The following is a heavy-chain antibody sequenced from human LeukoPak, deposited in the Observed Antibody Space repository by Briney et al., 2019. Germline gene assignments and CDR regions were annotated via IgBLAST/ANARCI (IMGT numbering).Heavy chain of an antibody. D-gene: IGHD6-6*01. J-gene: IGHJ4*02. Sequence: SETLSLTCTVSGGSISTYLCTWIRQPPGKGLEWIGYVSNSGSTNYNPSLKSRVTISVDTSKNQFSLKLNSLTPADTAVYYCALAARRSASFDYWGQGTLVTVSS. CDR1: GGSISTYL. V-gene: IGHV4-59*01. CDR3: ALAARRSASFDY. CDR2: VSNSGST.